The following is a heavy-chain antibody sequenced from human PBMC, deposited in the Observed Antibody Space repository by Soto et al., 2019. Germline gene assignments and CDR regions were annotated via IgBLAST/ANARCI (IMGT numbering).Heavy chain of an antibody. Sequence: SVSNAWMNWVRQAPGKGLEWVGRIKSKTDGGTTDYAAPVKGRFTISRDDSKNTLYLQVNSLKTEDTAVYYCTTDAAPGGYWGQGTLVTVSS. CDR3: TTDAAPGGY. D-gene: IGHD2-15*01. CDR2: IKSKTDGGTT. J-gene: IGHJ4*02. V-gene: IGHV3-15*07. CDR1: SVSNAW.